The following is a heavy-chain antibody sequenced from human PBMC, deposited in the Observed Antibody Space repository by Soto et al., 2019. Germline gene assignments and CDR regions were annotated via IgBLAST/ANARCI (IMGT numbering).Heavy chain of an antibody. CDR3: ARDVDTAMAPSDY. Sequence: WASVKVSCKASGGTFSSYAISWVRQAPGQGLEWMGGIIPIFGTANYAQKFQGRVTITADESTSTAYMELSSLRSEDTAVYYCARDVDTAMAPSDYWGQGTLVTVSS. CDR1: GGTFSSYA. CDR2: IIPIFGTA. J-gene: IGHJ4*02. D-gene: IGHD5-18*01. V-gene: IGHV1-69*13.